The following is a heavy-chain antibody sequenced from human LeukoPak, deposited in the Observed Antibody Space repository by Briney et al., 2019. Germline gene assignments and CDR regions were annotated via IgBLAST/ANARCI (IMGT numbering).Heavy chain of an antibody. CDR3: ARGKPLLPTVTMHNGMDV. CDR2: INHSGST. Sequence: SETLSLTCAVYGGSFSGYYWSWIRQPPGKGLEWIGEINHSGSTNYNPSLKSRVTISVDASKNQFSLKLSSVTAADTAVYYCARGKPLLPTVTMHNGMDVWSQGTTVTVSS. CDR1: GGSFSGYY. J-gene: IGHJ6*02. D-gene: IGHD3-10*01. V-gene: IGHV4-34*01.